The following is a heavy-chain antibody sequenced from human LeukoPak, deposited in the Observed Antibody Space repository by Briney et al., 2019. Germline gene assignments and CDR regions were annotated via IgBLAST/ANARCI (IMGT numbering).Heavy chain of an antibody. J-gene: IGHJ4*02. D-gene: IGHD1-1*01. V-gene: IGHV5-51*01. Sequence: GESLKISCKGSGYRFTTYWIGWVGQMPGKGLGWMGIIYPGDSDTRYSPSFQGQVTISADKSISTAYLQWSSLKASDTAMYFCVGGFLYNWNDVVYWGQGTQVTVSS. CDR1: GYRFTTYW. CDR3: VGGFLYNWNDVVY. CDR2: IYPGDSDT.